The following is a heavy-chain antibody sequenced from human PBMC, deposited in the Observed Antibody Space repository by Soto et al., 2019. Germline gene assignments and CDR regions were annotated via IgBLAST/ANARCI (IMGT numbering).Heavy chain of an antibody. D-gene: IGHD3-3*01. CDR1: GYTFTSYD. CDR3: ARGVLDYDFWSGYYGVGYFDY. Sequence: ASVKVSCKASGYTFTSYDINWVRQATGQGLEWMGWMNPNSGNTGYAQKFQGRVTMTRNTSISTAYMELSSLRSEDTAVYYCARGVLDYDFWSGYYGVGYFDYWGQGTLVTVSS. V-gene: IGHV1-8*01. J-gene: IGHJ4*02. CDR2: MNPNSGNT.